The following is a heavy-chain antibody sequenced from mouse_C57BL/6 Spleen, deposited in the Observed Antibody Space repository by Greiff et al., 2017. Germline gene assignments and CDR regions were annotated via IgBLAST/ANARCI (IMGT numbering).Heavy chain of an antibody. CDR3: ARPNGRGGAMDY. V-gene: IGHV1-61*01. J-gene: IGHJ4*01. CDR1: GYTFTSYW. CDR2: IYPSDSET. Sequence: QVQLQQPGAELVRPGSSVKLSCKASGYTFTSYWMDWVKQRPGQGLEWIGNIYPSDSETHYNQKFKDKATLTVDKSSSTAYMQLSSLTSEDSAVDYCARPNGRGGAMDYWGQGTSVTVSS. D-gene: IGHD1-1*01.